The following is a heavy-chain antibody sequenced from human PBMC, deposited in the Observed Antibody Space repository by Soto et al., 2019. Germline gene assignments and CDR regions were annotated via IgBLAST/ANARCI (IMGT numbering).Heavy chain of an antibody. CDR3: ARGDCSGGSCYSYGYYYYGMDV. D-gene: IGHD2-15*01. CDR2: IYYSGST. Sequence: SETLSLTCTVSGGSVSSGSYYWSWIRQPPGKGLEWIGYIYYSGSTNYNPSLKSRVTISVDTSKNQFSLKLSSVTAADTAVYYCARGDCSGGSCYSYGYYYYGMDVWGQGTTVTVS. J-gene: IGHJ6*02. CDR1: GGSVSSGSYY. V-gene: IGHV4-61*01.